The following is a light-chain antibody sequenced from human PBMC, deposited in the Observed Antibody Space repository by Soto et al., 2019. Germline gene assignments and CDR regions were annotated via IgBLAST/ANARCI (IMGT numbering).Light chain of an antibody. J-gene: IGKJ2*03. CDR2: KAS. V-gene: IGKV1-5*03. CDR1: QSISTW. Sequence: DIQMTQSPSTLSASVGDSVTITCRASQSISTWLAWYQQKPGKAPKLLIYKASTLQSGVPSRFSGSGSGADFTLTISSLQPDDFGIYDCQQYTSYYSFGQGTKLEI. CDR3: QQYTSYYS.